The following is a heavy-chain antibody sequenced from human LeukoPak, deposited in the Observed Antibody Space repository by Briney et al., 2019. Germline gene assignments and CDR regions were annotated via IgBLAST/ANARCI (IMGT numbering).Heavy chain of an antibody. J-gene: IGHJ4*02. D-gene: IGHD1-14*01. Sequence: GGSLRLSCAASGFTFSSYAMSWVRQAPGKGLEWVSAISGSGGSTYYADSVKGRFTISRDNSKNTLYLQMNSPRADDTAVYYCAKESPYTSPRNYYFDNWGQGTLVTVSS. CDR1: GFTFSSYA. CDR3: AKESPYTSPRNYYFDN. CDR2: ISGSGGST. V-gene: IGHV3-23*01.